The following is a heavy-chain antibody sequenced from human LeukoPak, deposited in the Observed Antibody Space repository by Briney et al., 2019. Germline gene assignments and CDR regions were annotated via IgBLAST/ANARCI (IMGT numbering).Heavy chain of an antibody. CDR1: VYTFTGYY. CDR2: INPNSGDT. D-gene: IGHD2-15*01. CDR3: ARDQAFVYCSGGTCYDDY. Sequence: ASVKVSCKASVYTFTGYYMHWVRQAPGQGLEWMGWINPNSGDTHYAQKFQGRVTMTRDTSINTAYMELSRLRSDDTAVYYCARDQAFVYCSGGTCYDDYWGQGSLVTVSS. V-gene: IGHV1-2*02. J-gene: IGHJ4*02.